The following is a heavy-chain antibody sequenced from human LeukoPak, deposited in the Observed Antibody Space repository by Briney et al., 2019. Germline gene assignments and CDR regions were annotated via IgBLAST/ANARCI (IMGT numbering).Heavy chain of an antibody. Sequence: ASVTVSCTASGYPFTNYGTSWVRQAPGQGLEWMGWISGYNGNTNSAQKVQGRVTMTTDTSTSTAYMELRSLRSDDTAVYYCVRDRGEWIGQYYGMDVWGQGTTVTVSS. J-gene: IGHJ6*02. V-gene: IGHV1-18*01. CDR1: GYPFTNYG. CDR2: ISGYNGNT. CDR3: VRDRGEWIGQYYGMDV. D-gene: IGHD3-10*01.